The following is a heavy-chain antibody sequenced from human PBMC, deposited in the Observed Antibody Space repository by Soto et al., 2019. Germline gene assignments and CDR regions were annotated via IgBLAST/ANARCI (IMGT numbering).Heavy chain of an antibody. CDR1: GGSISSGGYS. CDR2: IYHSGST. V-gene: IGHV4-30-2*01. Sequence: QLQLQESGSGLVKPSQTLSLTCAVSGGSISSGGYSWSWIRQPPGKGLEWIGYIYHSGSTYYNPSLKSRVTTSADRSKNQFSLKMCSVTAADTAVYYCAAGGGLPRYYWGQGTLVTVSS. D-gene: IGHD5-12*01. CDR3: AAGGGLPRYY. J-gene: IGHJ4*02.